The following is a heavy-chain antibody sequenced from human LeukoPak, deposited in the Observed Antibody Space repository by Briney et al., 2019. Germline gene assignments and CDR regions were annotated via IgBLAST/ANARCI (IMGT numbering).Heavy chain of an antibody. J-gene: IGHJ4*02. D-gene: IGHD5-12*01. V-gene: IGHV1-18*01. CDR2: ISAYNGNT. Sequence: ASVKVSCKASGYTFTSYGISWVRQAPGQGLEWMGWISAYNGNTNYAQKFQGRVTMTTDSSTNTAYMDLRSLRFDDTAVYYCVRDPGELIVATTFDYWGQGTLVTVSS. CDR3: VRDPGELIVATTFDY. CDR1: GYTFTSYG.